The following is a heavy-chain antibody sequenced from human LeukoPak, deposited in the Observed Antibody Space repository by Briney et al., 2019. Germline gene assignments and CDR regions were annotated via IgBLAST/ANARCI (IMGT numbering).Heavy chain of an antibody. Sequence: GGSLRLSCAASGFTFSRYTMNWVRQAPGKGLEWVSTISSSSTYIYYADSVKGRFTISRDNAKNSLYLQMNSPRVEDTTVYYCARDLLAYYNSSGYYGAFDIWGQGTMVTVSS. CDR3: ARDLLAYYNSSGYYGAFDI. D-gene: IGHD3-22*01. V-gene: IGHV3-21*01. J-gene: IGHJ3*02. CDR2: ISSSSTYI. CDR1: GFTFSRYT.